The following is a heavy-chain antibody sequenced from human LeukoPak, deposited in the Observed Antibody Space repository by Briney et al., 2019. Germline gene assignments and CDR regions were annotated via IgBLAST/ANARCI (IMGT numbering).Heavy chain of an antibody. CDR1: GYTFTSYG. D-gene: IGHD3-3*01. Sequence: VASVKVSCKASGYTFTSYGISWVRQAPGQGLEWMGIINPSGGSTSYAQKFQGRVTMTRDTSTSTVYMELSSLRSEDTAVYYCARDRMETPDYWGQGALVTVSS. CDR3: ARDRMETPDY. J-gene: IGHJ4*02. CDR2: INPSGGST. V-gene: IGHV1-46*01.